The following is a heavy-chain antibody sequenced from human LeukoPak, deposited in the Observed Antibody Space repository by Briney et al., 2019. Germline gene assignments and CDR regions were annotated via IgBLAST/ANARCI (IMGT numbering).Heavy chain of an antibody. CDR1: GDSVSSNSAA. V-gene: IGHV6-1*01. CDR3: ARGEWKLLSHHWYFDL. D-gene: IGHD1-26*01. J-gene: IGHJ2*01. Sequence: SQTLSLTCAISGDSVSSNSAAWNWIRQSPSRGLEWLGRTYYRSKWYNDYAVSVKSRITINPDTSKNQFSLQLNSVTPEDTAVYYCARGEWKLLSHHWYFDLWGRGTLVTVSS. CDR2: TYYRSKWYN.